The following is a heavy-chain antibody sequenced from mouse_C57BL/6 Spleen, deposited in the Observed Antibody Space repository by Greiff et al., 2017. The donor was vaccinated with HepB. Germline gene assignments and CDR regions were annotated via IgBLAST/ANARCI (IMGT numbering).Heavy chain of an antibody. CDR1: GFNIKNTY. V-gene: IGHV14-3*01. Sequence: VQLQQSVAELVRPGASVKLSCTASGFNIKNTYMHWVKQRPEQGLEWIGRIDPANGNTEYAPKFQGKATITADTSSNTAYLQLSSLTSEDTAIDFCSSYYGSSCSYWYFDVWGTGTTVTVSS. CDR2: IDPANGNT. CDR3: SSYYGSSCSYWYFDV. D-gene: IGHD1-1*01. J-gene: IGHJ1*03.